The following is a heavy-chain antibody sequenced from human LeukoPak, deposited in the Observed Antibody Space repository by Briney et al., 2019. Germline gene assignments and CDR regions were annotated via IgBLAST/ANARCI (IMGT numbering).Heavy chain of an antibody. CDR2: IKQDGSEK. CDR3: AGGSGSYRT. J-gene: IGHJ5*02. D-gene: IGHD1-26*01. V-gene: IGHV3-7*01. Sequence: PGGSLRLSCAASGFTLSSYWMSWVRQGLGKGLEWVANIKQDGSEKYYGDSVKGRFIISRDNAKNSLYLQMNSLRVEDTAVYYCAGGSGSYRTWGQGTLVTVSS. CDR1: GFTLSSYW.